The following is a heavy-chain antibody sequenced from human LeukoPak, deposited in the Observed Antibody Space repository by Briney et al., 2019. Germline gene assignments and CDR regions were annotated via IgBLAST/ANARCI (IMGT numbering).Heavy chain of an antibody. D-gene: IGHD3-10*01. CDR1: GFTFSSYA. CDR2: ISYDGSNK. J-gene: IGHJ4*02. Sequence: GGSLRLSCEASGFTFSSYAMHWVRQAPGKGLEWVAVISYDGSNKYYADYVKGRFTISRDNSKNTLYLQMNSLRAEDTAVYYCASDMVRGVITFNFDYWGQGPLVTVSS. V-gene: IGHV3-30*04. CDR3: ASDMVRGVITFNFDY.